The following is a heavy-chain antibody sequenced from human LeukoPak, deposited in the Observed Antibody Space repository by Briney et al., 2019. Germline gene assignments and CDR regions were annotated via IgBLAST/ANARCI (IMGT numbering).Heavy chain of an antibody. J-gene: IGHJ6*02. CDR2: ISYDGSNK. Sequence: GGSLRLSCAASGFTFSSYAMRWVRQAPGKGLEWVAVISYDGSNKYYADSVKGRFTISRDNSKNTLYLQMNSLRAEDTAVYYCARDRTPNYDFWSGYYSFYYGMDVWGQGTTVTVSS. CDR1: GFTFSSYA. V-gene: IGHV3-30-3*01. D-gene: IGHD3-3*01. CDR3: ARDRTPNYDFWSGYYSFYYGMDV.